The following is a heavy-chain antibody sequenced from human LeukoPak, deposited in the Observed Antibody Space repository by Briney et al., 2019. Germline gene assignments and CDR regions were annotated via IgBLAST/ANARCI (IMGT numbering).Heavy chain of an antibody. Sequence: ASVKVSCKASGYTFTSYGISWVRQAPGQGLEWMGWISAYNGNTNYAQKLQGRVTMTTGTSTSTAYMELRSLRSDDTAVYYCARSPPDYDFWSGYRTPRFDPWGQGTLVTVSS. CDR2: ISAYNGNT. CDR3: ARSPPDYDFWSGYRTPRFDP. J-gene: IGHJ5*02. V-gene: IGHV1-18*01. CDR1: GYTFTSYG. D-gene: IGHD3-3*01.